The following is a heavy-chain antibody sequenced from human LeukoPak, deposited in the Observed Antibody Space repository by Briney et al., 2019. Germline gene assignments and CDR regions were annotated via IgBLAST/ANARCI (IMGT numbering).Heavy chain of an antibody. CDR2: IFYSGNT. CDR3: TRGGNWAFDY. J-gene: IGHJ4*02. V-gene: IGHV4-59*01. CDR1: GGSISSYY. D-gene: IGHD4-23*01. Sequence: PSETLSLTCTVSGGSISSYYLSWIRQPPGKGLEWIWYIFYSGNTNYNPSLKRPVTISVDTSKNHFSLKLRSVTPADTAVYCCTRGGNWAFDYWGQGTLVTLSS.